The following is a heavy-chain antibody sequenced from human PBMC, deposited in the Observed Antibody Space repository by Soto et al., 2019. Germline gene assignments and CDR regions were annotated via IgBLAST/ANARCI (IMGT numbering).Heavy chain of an antibody. CDR2: IYSGGTT. CDR3: ARSTEWNAFDL. J-gene: IGHJ3*01. CDR1: GFTVIRDY. D-gene: IGHD3-3*01. Sequence: EEQLVETGGGLIQPGGSLRLSCAVSGFTVIRDYMNWVRQAPGKGLEWVAVIYSGGTTYHADSVKGRFTISRDNSGNTLFRRMNSLRAEDTAMYYCARSTEWNAFDLWGQGTMVTVSS. V-gene: IGHV3-53*02.